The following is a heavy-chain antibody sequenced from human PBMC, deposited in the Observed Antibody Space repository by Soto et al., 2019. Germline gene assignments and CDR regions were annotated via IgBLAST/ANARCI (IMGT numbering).Heavy chain of an antibody. CDR2: IVVGSGNT. Sequence: QMQLVQSGPEVKKPGTSVKVSCKASGFTFTSSAVQWVRQARGQRLEWIGWIVVGSGNTNYAQKFQERVTITWDMSTSPTYLALSIRRSEDPAVYYCAAVTHPSGGNPGGYWGQGTLVTVSS. V-gene: IGHV1-58*01. D-gene: IGHD2-15*01. J-gene: IGHJ4*02. CDR1: GFTFTSSA. CDR3: AAVTHPSGGNPGGY.